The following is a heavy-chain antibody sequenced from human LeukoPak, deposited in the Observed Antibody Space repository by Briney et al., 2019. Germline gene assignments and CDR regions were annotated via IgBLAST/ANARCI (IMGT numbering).Heavy chain of an antibody. Sequence: SVKVSCKASGYTFTSYAIHWVRQAPGQGLEWMGWITPSGGTNYPHKFQGRVAITWDTSITTAYMDLSRLTSDDTAVYYCARDRYGDGFAHLDYWGQGALVTVSS. CDR2: ITPSGGT. CDR1: GYTFTSYA. CDR3: ARDRYGDGFAHLDY. D-gene: IGHD5-24*01. J-gene: IGHJ4*02. V-gene: IGHV1-2*07.